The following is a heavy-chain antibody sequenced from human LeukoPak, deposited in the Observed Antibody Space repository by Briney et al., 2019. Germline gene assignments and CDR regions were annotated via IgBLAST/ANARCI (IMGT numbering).Heavy chain of an antibody. CDR3: ARGQYCTNGVCYDAFDI. J-gene: IGHJ3*02. Sequence: PGGSLRLSCAASGFTFSDYYMSWIRQAPGKGLEWVSYISSASSYTSYADSVKGRFTISRDNAKNSLYLKMNSLRPEDTAVYYCARGQYCTNGVCYDAFDIWGRGTTVTVSS. CDR2: ISSASSYT. V-gene: IGHV3-11*06. CDR1: GFTFSDYY. D-gene: IGHD2-8*01.